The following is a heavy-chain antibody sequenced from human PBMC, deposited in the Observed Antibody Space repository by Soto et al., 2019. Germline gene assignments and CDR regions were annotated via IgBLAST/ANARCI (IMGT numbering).Heavy chain of an antibody. D-gene: IGHD6-19*01. CDR3: ASSPDGWPSINYYYYGMDV. V-gene: IGHV3-30-3*01. J-gene: IGHJ6*02. CDR2: ISYDGSNK. CDR1: GFTFSSYA. Sequence: QVQLVESGGGVVQPGRSLRLSCAASGFTFSSYAMHWVRQAPGKGLEWVAVISYDGSNKYYADSVKGRFTISRDNSKNTLYLQMNSLRAEDTAVYYCASSPDGWPSINYYYYGMDVWGQGTTVTVSS.